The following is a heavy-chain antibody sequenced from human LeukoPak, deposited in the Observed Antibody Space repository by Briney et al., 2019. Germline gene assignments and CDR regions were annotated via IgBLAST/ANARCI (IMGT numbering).Heavy chain of an antibody. V-gene: IGHV3-30-3*01. J-gene: IGHJ4*02. Sequence: GGSLRLSCAASGFTFSSYAMHWVRQAPGKGLEWVAVISYDGSNKYYADSVKGRFTISRDNSKNTLYLQMNSLRAEDTAVYYCAREGSDASWSGYYYFDYWGQGTLVTVSS. CDR3: AREGSDASWSGYYYFDY. D-gene: IGHD3-3*01. CDR2: ISYDGSNK. CDR1: GFTFSSYA.